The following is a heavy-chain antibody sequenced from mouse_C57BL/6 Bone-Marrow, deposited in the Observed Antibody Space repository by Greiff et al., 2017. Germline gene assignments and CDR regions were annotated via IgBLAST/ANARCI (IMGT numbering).Heavy chain of an antibody. CDR3: ARIRAWFAY. J-gene: IGHJ3*01. Sequence: VQRVESGAELVRPGTSVKVSCKASGYAFTNYLIEWVKQRPGQGLEWIGVINPGSGGTNYNEKFKGKATLTADKSSSTAYMQLSSLTSEDSAVYFCARIRAWFAYWGQGTLVTVSA. CDR2: INPGSGGT. CDR1: GYAFTNYL. V-gene: IGHV1-54*01.